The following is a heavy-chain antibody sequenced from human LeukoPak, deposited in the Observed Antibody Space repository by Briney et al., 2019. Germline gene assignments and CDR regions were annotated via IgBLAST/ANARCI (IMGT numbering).Heavy chain of an antibody. D-gene: IGHD1-7*01. CDR1: GFDLSTYE. V-gene: IGHV3-48*03. J-gene: IGHJ4*02. Sequence: PGGSLRLFCAASGFDLSTYEMNWVRQAPGKGLEWIADITISGHTKNYADSVKGRFTISRDNARTSLYLQMNSLRVEDTGVYYCARGDPHAELCGEGTLVTVSS. CDR3: ARGDPHAEL. CDR2: ITISGHTK.